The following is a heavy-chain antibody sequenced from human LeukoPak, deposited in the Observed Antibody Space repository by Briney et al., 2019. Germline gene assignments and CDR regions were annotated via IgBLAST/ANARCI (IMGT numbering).Heavy chain of an antibody. D-gene: IGHD3-10*01. CDR2: IKQDGNEK. CDR1: GFTFSSYW. J-gene: IGHJ4*02. CDR3: ARGTGRYYRF. Sequence: GGSLRLSCAASGFTFSSYWMSWVRQAPGKGLEWVANIKQDGNEKNYVDPVKGRFTISRDNAKNSLYLQMNSLRAEDTAVYYCARGTGRYYRFWGQGTLVTVSS. V-gene: IGHV3-7*01.